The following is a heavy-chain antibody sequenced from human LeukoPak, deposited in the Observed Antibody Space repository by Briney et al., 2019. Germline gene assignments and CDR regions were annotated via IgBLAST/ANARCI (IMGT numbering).Heavy chain of an antibody. Sequence: GRSLRLSCAASGFTFSSYAMSWVRQAPGKGLEWVAVISYDGSNKYYADSVKGRFTISRDNSKNTLYLQMNSLRAEDTAVYYCARVRPWEMATISFYFDYWGQGTLVTVSS. D-gene: IGHD5-24*01. CDR3: ARVRPWEMATISFYFDY. CDR2: ISYDGSNK. V-gene: IGHV3-30-3*01. CDR1: GFTFSSYA. J-gene: IGHJ4*02.